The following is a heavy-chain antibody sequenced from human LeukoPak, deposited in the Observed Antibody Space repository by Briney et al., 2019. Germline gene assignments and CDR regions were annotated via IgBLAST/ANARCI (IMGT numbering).Heavy chain of an antibody. CDR2: ISYDGSNE. D-gene: IGHD6-13*01. V-gene: IGHV3-30*18. J-gene: IGHJ4*02. CDR3: AKDRSSSWTWTIDY. Sequence: GGSLRLSCAASGFTFSSYGMHWVRQAPGKGLECVALISYDGSNEYYTDSVKGRFTISRDKSKNTLYLQMNSLRAEDTAAYYCAKDRSSSWTWTIDYWGQGTLVTVCS. CDR1: GFTFSSYG.